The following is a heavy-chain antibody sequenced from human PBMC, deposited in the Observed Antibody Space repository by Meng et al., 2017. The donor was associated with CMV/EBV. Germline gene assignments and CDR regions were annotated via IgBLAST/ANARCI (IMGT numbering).Heavy chain of an antibody. CDR3: ARGTLIVGATNYLPDFDY. V-gene: IGHV1-18*01. CDR2: ISAYNGNT. D-gene: IGHD1-26*01. J-gene: IGHJ4*02. Sequence: VRLGQLVTGVQKPGASVKVYCKASGYTFASYGISWVRQAPGQGLEWMGWISAYNGNTNYAQKLQGRVTMTTDTSTSTAYMELRSLRSDDTAVYYCARGTLIVGATNYLPDFDYWGQGTLVTVSS. CDR1: GYTFASYG.